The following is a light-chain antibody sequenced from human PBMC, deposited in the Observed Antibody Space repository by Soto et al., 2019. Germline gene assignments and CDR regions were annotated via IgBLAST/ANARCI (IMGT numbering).Light chain of an antibody. J-gene: IGKJ4*01. Sequence: EIVLTQSPGTLSLSPGERATLSCRASQSVSSSYLAWYQQKPGQAPRLLIYGASSRATGIPDRFSGSGSGTDFTLTISRLDPEHFAVYYCQRYGSSPLTFVGGTKVEIK. CDR1: QSVSSSY. CDR2: GAS. CDR3: QRYGSSPLT. V-gene: IGKV3-20*01.